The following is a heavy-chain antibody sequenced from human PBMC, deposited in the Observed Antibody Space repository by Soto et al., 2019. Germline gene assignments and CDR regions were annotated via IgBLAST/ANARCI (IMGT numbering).Heavy chain of an antibody. J-gene: IGHJ3*02. CDR2: ISGSGYST. Sequence: GGSLRLSCAASGFTFSSYAMSWVRQAPGKGLEWVSAISGSGYSTYYADSVKGRFTISRDNSKNTLYLQMNSLRAEDTAVYYCAKARTDYDFWSGPRYDAFDIWGQGTMVTVSS. CDR3: AKARTDYDFWSGPRYDAFDI. D-gene: IGHD3-3*01. V-gene: IGHV3-23*01. CDR1: GFTFSSYA.